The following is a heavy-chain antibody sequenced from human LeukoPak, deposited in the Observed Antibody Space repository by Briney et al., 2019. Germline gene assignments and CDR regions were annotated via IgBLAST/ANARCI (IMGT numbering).Heavy chain of an antibody. CDR1: GGTFSSYA. D-gene: IGHD2-2*01. V-gene: IGHV1-69*05. CDR3: ASEVYCSSTSCPFDY. J-gene: IGHJ4*02. CDR2: IIPIFGTA. Sequence: GSSVKVSCKASGGTFSSYAISWVRQAPGQGLEWMGGIIPIFGTANYAQKFQGRVTITTDESTSTAYMELSSLRSEDTAVYYCASEVYCSSTSCPFDYWGQGTLVTVSS.